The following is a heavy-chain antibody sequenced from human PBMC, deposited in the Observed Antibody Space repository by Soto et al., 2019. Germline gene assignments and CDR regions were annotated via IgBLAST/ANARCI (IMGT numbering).Heavy chain of an antibody. CDR3: AKRVAYSSSSAYFGS. CDR2: ISDTGGT. Sequence: PGGSLRLSCAASGFTFSSFGMNWVRQAPGKGLEWVSSISDTGGTFYGDSVKGRFTISRDNSKNTLYLQMNSLRAEDTAVYYCAKRVAYSSSSAYFGSWRQRTL. CDR1: GFTFSSFG. J-gene: IGHJ4*02. V-gene: IGHV3-23*01. D-gene: IGHD6-6*01.